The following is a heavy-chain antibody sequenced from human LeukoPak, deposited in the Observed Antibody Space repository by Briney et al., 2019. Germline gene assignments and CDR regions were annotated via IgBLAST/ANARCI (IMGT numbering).Heavy chain of an antibody. D-gene: IGHD3-16*01. CDR3: ARDALGGVGTVDY. CDR2: IYYSGST. J-gene: IGHJ4*02. V-gene: IGHV4-30-4*01. Sequence: SQTLSLTCTVSGGSISSGDYYWSWIRQPPGKGLEWIGYIYYSGSTYYNPSLKSRVTISVDTSKNQFSLKLSSVTAADTAVYYCARDALGGVGTVDYWGQGTLVTVSS. CDR1: GGSISSGDYY.